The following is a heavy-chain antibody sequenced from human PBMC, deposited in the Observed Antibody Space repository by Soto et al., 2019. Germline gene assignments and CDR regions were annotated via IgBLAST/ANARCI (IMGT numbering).Heavy chain of an antibody. J-gene: IGHJ3*02. CDR3: AREYSRGAFDI. D-gene: IGHD6-19*01. Sequence: VGSQRHSCAAAGFTFSSYSVNWVRQAPGKGLEWVSSISSSSSYIYYADSVKGRFTISRDNAKNSLYLQMNSLRAEDTAVYYCAREYSRGAFDIWGQGKMVTFS. V-gene: IGHV3-21*01. CDR1: GFTFSSYS. CDR2: ISSSSSYI.